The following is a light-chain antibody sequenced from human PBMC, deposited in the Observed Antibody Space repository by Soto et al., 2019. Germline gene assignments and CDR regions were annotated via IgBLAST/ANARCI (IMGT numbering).Light chain of an antibody. Sequence: QSVLTQPPSASGTPGQRVTISCSGSSSNIGTKTVNWYQQLPGTAPKLLIYSNNQRPSGVPDRFSVSKSGTSASLAISGLQSEDEADYYCAAWDDSLNGYVFGTGIKVTVL. CDR2: SNN. CDR1: SSNIGTKT. V-gene: IGLV1-44*01. J-gene: IGLJ1*01. CDR3: AAWDDSLNGYV.